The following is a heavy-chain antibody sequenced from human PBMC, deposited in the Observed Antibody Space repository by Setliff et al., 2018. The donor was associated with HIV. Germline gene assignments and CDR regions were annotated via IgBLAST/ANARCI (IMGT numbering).Heavy chain of an antibody. CDR3: ARVRLSMVRGPFDAFDI. CDR2: MNPNSGNT. V-gene: IGHV1-8*03. Sequence: ASVKVSCKASRYTFTSYNINWVRQATGQGLEWVQQATGQGLEWMGWMNPNSGNTDYAQKFQGRVTITSNTSISTAYMELSSLRSEDTAVYYCARVRLSMVRGPFDAFDIWGQGTMVTVSS. J-gene: IGHJ3*02. CDR1: RYTFTSYN. D-gene: IGHD3-10*01.